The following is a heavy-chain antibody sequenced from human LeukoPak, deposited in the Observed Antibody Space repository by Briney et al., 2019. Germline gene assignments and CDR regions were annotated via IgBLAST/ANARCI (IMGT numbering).Heavy chain of an antibody. Sequence: PGGSLRLSCAASGFTFSSYWMHWVRQAPGEGLVWVSRINNDASSTSYADSVKGRFTISRDNAKNTVYLQMNSLRAGDTAVYYCASLVATDNWAFDIWGQGTMVFVSS. V-gene: IGHV3-74*01. D-gene: IGHD2-21*02. J-gene: IGHJ3*02. CDR3: ASLVATDNWAFDI. CDR2: INNDASST. CDR1: GFTFSSYW.